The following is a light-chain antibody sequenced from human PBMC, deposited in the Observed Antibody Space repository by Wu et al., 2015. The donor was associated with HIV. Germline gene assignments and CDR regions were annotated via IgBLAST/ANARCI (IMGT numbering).Light chain of an antibody. CDR3: QQYGRSPRT. J-gene: IGKJ3*01. Sequence: EIVMTQSPATLSVSPGERATLSCRASQSISNNLAWYQQKPGQAPRLLIYGASSRATGIPDRFSGSGSGADFTLTISRLEPEDFAVYYCQQYGRSPRTFGPGTKVEIK. CDR2: GAS. V-gene: IGKV3-20*01. CDR1: QSISNN.